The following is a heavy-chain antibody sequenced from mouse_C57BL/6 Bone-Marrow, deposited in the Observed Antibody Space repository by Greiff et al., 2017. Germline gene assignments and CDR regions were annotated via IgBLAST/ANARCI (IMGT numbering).Heavy chain of an antibody. D-gene: IGHD1-1*01. CDR2: IYPRSGNT. CDR3: ARARYYYGSSPYAMDY. Sequence: VQLQQSGAELARPGASVKLSCKASGYTFTSYGISWVKQRTGQGLAWIGEIYPRSGNTYYNEKFKGKATLTAHKSSSTAYMELRSLTSEDSAVYFCARARYYYGSSPYAMDYWGQGTSVTVSS. J-gene: IGHJ4*01. CDR1: GYTFTSYG. V-gene: IGHV1-81*01.